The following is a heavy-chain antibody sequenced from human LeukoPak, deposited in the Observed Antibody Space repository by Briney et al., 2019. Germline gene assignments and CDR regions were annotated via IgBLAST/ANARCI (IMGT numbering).Heavy chain of an antibody. CDR3: ARSTPLLEEPFFDY. Sequence: KPSETLSLTCTVSGGSISSYYWSWIRQPPGKGLEWIGYIYYSGSTNYNPSLKSRVTISVDTSKNQFSLKLSSVTAADTAVYYCARSTPLLEEPFFDYWGQGTLVTVSS. D-gene: IGHD3-3*01. CDR1: GGSISSYY. V-gene: IGHV4-59*01. CDR2: IYYSGST. J-gene: IGHJ4*02.